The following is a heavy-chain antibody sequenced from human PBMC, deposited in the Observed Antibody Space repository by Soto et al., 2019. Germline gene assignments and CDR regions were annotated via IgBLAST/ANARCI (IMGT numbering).Heavy chain of an antibody. CDR2: IKQDGSEK. D-gene: IGHD3-22*01. CDR1: GFTFSSYW. Sequence: PGGSLRLSCAASGFTFSSYWMSWVRQAPGKGLEWVANIKQDGSEKYYVDSVKGRFTISRDNAKNSLYLQMNSLRAADTAVYYCARDYYYYDSSGYAGWWFDPWGQGTLVTVSS. CDR3: ARDYYYYDSSGYAGWWFDP. J-gene: IGHJ5*02. V-gene: IGHV3-7*01.